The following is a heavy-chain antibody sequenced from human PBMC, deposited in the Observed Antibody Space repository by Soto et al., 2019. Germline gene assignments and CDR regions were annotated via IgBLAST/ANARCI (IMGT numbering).Heavy chain of an antibody. CDR2: IIPIVGLT. J-gene: IGHJ6*03. CDR1: GGSLSSYP. Sequence: QVQLLQSGSEVKKPGSSVKVSCRASGGSLSSYPVTWVRQAPGQGLEWMGRIIPIVGLTNYAQKFQGRVTITADKSTSTAYMKLSSLRSDNTAVYYCARPTGGHDAGGNYMDVWGKGTTVIVSS. D-gene: IGHD2-8*02. CDR3: ARPTGGHDAGGNYMDV. V-gene: IGHV1-69*02.